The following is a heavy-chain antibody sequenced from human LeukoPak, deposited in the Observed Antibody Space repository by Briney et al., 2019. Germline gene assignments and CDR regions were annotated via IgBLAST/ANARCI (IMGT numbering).Heavy chain of an antibody. D-gene: IGHD2-15*01. V-gene: IGHV5-51*01. CDR3: ARQSGSCHSADV. CDR2: NDPADSST. CDR1: GCGFTSYW. Sequence: GAAPQTPSYRSGCGFTSYWNGWGRRQPGEGGEGLVSNDPADSSTGYSPSFQGQVTISADKSNNTAYLQWSSLNASDTAMYYCARQSGSCHSADVWGQGTLVTVSS. J-gene: IGHJ4*02.